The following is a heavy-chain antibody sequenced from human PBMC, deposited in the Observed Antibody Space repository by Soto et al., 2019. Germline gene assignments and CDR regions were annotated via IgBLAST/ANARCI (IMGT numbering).Heavy chain of an antibody. J-gene: IGHJ6*04. Sequence: QVQLVQSGAEVKKPGASVKVSCKASGYTFTSYGISWVRQAPGQGLEWMGWIGAYNGNTNYAQKLQGRVTMTTDTSTSTAYMELRSLRADDTAVYYCAREGYYHILAGYRYYGMADWGKGTTVTVSS. CDR1: GYTFTSYG. D-gene: IGHD3-9*01. V-gene: IGHV1-18*04. CDR2: IGAYNGNT. CDR3: AREGYYHILAGYRYYGMAD.